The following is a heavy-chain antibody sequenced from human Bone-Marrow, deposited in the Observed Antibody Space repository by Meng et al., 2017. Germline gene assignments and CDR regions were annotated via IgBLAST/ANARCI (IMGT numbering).Heavy chain of an antibody. V-gene: IGHV3-48*03. Sequence: GGSLRLSCAASGFTFSSYEMNWVRQAPGKGLEWISYISSSGATIFYADSVKGRFTISRDNSKNTLYLQMNSLRAEDTAVYYCARYTAFDYWGQGTLVTVSS. CDR2: ISSSGATI. D-gene: IGHD5-18*01. CDR1: GFTFSSYE. CDR3: ARYTAFDY. J-gene: IGHJ4*02.